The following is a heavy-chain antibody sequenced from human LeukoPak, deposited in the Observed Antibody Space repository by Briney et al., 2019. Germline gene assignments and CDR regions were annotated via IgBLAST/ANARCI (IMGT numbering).Heavy chain of an antibody. CDR2: IYYSGST. Sequence: PSETLSLTCAVYGGSISSYYWSWIRQPPGKGLEWIGYIYYSGSTNYNPSLKSRVTISVDTSKNQFSLKLSSVTAADTAVYYCARDGYAFDIWGQGTMVTVSS. CDR3: ARDGYAFDI. CDR1: GGSISSYY. J-gene: IGHJ3*02. V-gene: IGHV4-59*01.